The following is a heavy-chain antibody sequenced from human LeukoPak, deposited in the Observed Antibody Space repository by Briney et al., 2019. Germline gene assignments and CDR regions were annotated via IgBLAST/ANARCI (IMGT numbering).Heavy chain of an antibody. Sequence: GGSLRLSCAASGFTFSSYAMHWVRQAPGKGLEWVALISYDGSNKYYADSVKGRFTISRDNSKNTLYLQMNSLRTEDTAVYYCARKRHCSSTSCYRGLGPWGQGTLVTVSS. D-gene: IGHD2-2*01. J-gene: IGHJ5*02. V-gene: IGHV3-30*04. CDR1: GFTFSSYA. CDR3: ARKRHCSSTSCYRGLGP. CDR2: ISYDGSNK.